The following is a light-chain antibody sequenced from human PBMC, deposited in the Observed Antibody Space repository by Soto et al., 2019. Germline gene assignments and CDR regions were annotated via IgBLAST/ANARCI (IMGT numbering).Light chain of an antibody. CDR2: EVT. Sequence: QSALTQPASVSGSPGQSIAISCTGTFSDVGGYDYVSWYQQHPDKAPKLMIYEVTKRPSGVSNRFSGSKSGNTASLTISGLQPEDEADYYCSSHTSGSTRVFGSGTEVTVL. CDR1: FSDVGGYDY. V-gene: IGLV2-14*01. CDR3: SSHTSGSTRV. J-gene: IGLJ1*01.